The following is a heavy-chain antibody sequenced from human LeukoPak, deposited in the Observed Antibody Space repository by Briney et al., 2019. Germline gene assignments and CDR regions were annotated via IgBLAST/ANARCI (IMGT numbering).Heavy chain of an antibody. V-gene: IGHV1-69*04. CDR1: GGTFSSDA. Sequence: SVKVSCKASGGTFSSDAISGGRQGPGQGREWGGRIFPILGRANYAQKFQGRVTITADKSTSTAYMELSSLRSEDTAVYYCAREIYTAMGDGYGMDVWGQGTTVTVSS. CDR2: IFPILGRA. D-gene: IGHD5-18*01. CDR3: AREIYTAMGDGYGMDV. J-gene: IGHJ6*02.